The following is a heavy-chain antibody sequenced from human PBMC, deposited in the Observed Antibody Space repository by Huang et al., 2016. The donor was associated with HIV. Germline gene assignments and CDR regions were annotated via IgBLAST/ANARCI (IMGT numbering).Heavy chain of an antibody. CDR1: GYTFSSHA. J-gene: IGHJ4*02. D-gene: IGHD3-3*01. Sequence: QVQLVQSGAEVKKPGTSVKVSCKTSGYTFSSHALHWLRQAPGQRPEGMGWINGGNGETKDSQKCQGRVTITSDTSANIGYMELNSLLSEDTAVYYCARDPLDIRRHFDFWGQGSLVTVSS. CDR2: INGGNGET. CDR3: ARDPLDIRRHFDF. V-gene: IGHV1-3*01.